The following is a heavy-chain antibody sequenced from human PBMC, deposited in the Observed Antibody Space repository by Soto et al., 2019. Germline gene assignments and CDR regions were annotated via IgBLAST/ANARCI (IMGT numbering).Heavy chain of an antibody. Sequence: SETLSLTCTVSGGSFSSYYWSWIRQPPGKGLEWIGHIYYSGRTNYNPSLKSRVTISGDTSKNQLSLKLSSVAAADTAVYYCARDYYYDSRGYPGAYYYGMDVWGQGTTVTVSS. CDR3: ARDYYYDSRGYPGAYYYGMDV. J-gene: IGHJ6*02. CDR2: IYYSGRT. D-gene: IGHD3-22*01. V-gene: IGHV4-59*01. CDR1: GGSFSSYY.